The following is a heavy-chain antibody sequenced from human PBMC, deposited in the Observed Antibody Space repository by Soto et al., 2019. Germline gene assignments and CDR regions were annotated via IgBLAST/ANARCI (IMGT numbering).Heavy chain of an antibody. CDR2: IWYDGSNK. CDR3: ARESDSSGYYSAGNYFDY. V-gene: IGHV3-33*01. J-gene: IGHJ4*02. CDR1: GFTFSSYG. D-gene: IGHD3-22*01. Sequence: HPGGSLRLSCAASGFTFSSYGMHWVRQAPGKGLEWVAVIWYDGSNKYYADSVKGRFTISRDNSKNTLYLQMGSLRAEDMAVYYCARESDSSGYYSAGNYFDYWGQGTLVTVSS.